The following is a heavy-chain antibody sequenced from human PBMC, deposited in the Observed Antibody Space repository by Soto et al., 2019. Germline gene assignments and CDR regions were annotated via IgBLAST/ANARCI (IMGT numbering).Heavy chain of an antibody. D-gene: IGHD3-10*01. CDR3: GRGLLTAVGMDI. CDR2: ITANGDRM. V-gene: IGHV3-23*01. J-gene: IGHJ6*02. CDR1: GFTFSSYA. Sequence: PGGSLRLSCAVSGFTFSSYAMMWVRQAPAKGLEWVSVITANGDRMEYADSVKGRFTISRDNSKNTLYLQMNSLRAEDTAIYYCGRGLLTAVGMDIWGQGTTVTV.